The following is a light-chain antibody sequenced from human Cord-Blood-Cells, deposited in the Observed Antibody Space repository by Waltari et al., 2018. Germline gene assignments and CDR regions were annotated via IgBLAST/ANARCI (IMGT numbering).Light chain of an antibody. CDR3: SSYTSSSTRV. CDR1: SSDVGGYNY. Sequence: QSALTKPASVSGSPGQSITISCARTSSDVGGYNYVSWYQQHPGKAPKLMIYYVSNRPSGVSNRFSGSKSGNTASLTISGLQAEDEADYYCSSYTSSSTRVFGGGTKLTVL. J-gene: IGLJ3*02. CDR2: YVS. V-gene: IGLV2-14*01.